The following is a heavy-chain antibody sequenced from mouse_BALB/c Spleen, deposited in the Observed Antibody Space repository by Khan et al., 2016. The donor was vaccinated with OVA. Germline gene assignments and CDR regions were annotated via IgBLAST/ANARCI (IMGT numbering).Heavy chain of an antibody. CDR2: ITTTPGLP. V-gene: IGHV9-4*02. J-gene: IGHJ4*01. CDR1: GYTFTTAG. Sequence: QIQLVQSGPELKKPGETVRISCKASGYTFTTAGIQWVQKMPGKGLKWIGWITTTPGLPNYPEDFKGRFAFPLEISVNTAYLQITNLKNEDTATYFCARGGAAYYRNDGGAMEYWGQGTSVTVSS. CDR3: ARGGAAYYRNDGGAMEY. D-gene: IGHD2-14*01.